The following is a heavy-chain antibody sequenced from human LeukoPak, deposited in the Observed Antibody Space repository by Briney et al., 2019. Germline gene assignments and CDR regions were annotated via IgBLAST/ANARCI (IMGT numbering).Heavy chain of an antibody. Sequence: SGPTLVNPTQTLTLACIFSGFSLSTSDSEVAVGWIRQPPGKALEWLALIHWDDDKRYSPSLRSRLTIAKDTSKNQVVLTMSNMDSVDTATYYCVYSKTTMEAFNVWGQGTMVTVSS. CDR3: VYSKTTMEAFNV. V-gene: IGHV2-5*02. D-gene: IGHD1-1*01. J-gene: IGHJ3*01. CDR1: GFSLSTSDSEVA. CDR2: IHWDDDK.